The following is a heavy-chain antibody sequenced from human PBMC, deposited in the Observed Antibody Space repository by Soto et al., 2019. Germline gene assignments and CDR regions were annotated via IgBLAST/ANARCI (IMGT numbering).Heavy chain of an antibody. Sequence: SETLSLTCTVSGASISSSYWRWIRQSPERGLEWIAYVYHTGATNYNPSLKSRVTISLDTSKGQFSLNLTSLTTADTAVYFCARGGNRYSNVASGVGGFDYWGQGSLVTVSS. D-gene: IGHD5-12*01. CDR2: VYHTGAT. CDR3: ARGGNRYSNVASGVGGFDY. J-gene: IGHJ4*02. CDR1: GASISSSY. V-gene: IGHV4-59*01.